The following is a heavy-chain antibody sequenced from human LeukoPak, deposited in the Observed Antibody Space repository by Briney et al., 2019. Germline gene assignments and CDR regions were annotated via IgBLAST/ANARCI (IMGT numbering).Heavy chain of an antibody. CDR3: ATDCSSTSCYNVDAFDI. CDR1: GYTLTELS. D-gene: IGHD2-2*02. CDR2: FDPEDGET. Sequence: VASVKVSCKVSGYTLTELSMHWVRQAPGKGLEWMGGFDPEDGETIYAQKFQGRVTMTEDTSTDTAYMELSSLRSEDTAVYCCATDCSSTSCYNVDAFDIWGQGTMVTVSS. V-gene: IGHV1-24*01. J-gene: IGHJ3*02.